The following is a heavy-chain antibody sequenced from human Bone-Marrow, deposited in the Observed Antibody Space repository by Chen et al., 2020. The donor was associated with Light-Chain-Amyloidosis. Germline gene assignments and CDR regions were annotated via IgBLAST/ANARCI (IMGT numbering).Heavy chain of an antibody. J-gene: IGHJ4*02. V-gene: IGHV5-51*01. CDR3: ARRRDGYNFDY. CDR1: EKTFPNYW. Sequence: EVQLEQSGPKGKNPGESRKISCRGPEKTFPNYWIGWVRQMPGKGLEWMGVIYPVDSDARYSPSFEGQVTISADKSITTAYLQWRSLKASDTAMYYCARRRDGYNFDYWGQGTLVTVSS. CDR2: IYPVDSDA. D-gene: IGHD5-12*01.